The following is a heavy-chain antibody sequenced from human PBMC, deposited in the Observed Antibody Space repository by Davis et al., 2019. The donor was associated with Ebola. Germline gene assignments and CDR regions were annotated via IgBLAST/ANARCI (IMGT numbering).Heavy chain of an antibody. Sequence: GGSLRLSCAASGFTFDDYAMHWVRQAPGKGLEWVSGISWNSGSIGYADSVKGRLTISRDNAKNSLYLQMNSLRAEDTALYYCAKDGSSGWYYFDYWGQGTLVTVSS. J-gene: IGHJ4*02. V-gene: IGHV3-9*01. CDR1: GFTFDDYA. D-gene: IGHD6-19*01. CDR2: ISWNSGSI. CDR3: AKDGSSGWYYFDY.